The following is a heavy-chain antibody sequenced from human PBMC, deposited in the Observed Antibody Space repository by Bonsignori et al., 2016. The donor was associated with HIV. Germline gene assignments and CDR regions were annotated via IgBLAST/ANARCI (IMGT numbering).Heavy chain of an antibody. CDR1: GFTFSDHY. J-gene: IGHJ3*02. CDR2: TRNKANSYTT. V-gene: IGHV3-72*01. CDR3: ARDLRGGYCSGGSCYSEEAFDI. Sequence: GGSLRLSCAASGFTFSDHYMDWVRQAPGKGLEWVGRTRNKANSYTTEYAASVKGRFTISRDDSKNSLYLQMNSLKTEDTAVYYCARDLRGGYCSGGSCYSEEAFDIWGQGTMVTVSS. D-gene: IGHD2-15*01.